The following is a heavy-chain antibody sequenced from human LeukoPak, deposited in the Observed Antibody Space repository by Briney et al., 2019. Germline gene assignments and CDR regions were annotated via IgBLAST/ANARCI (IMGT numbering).Heavy chain of an antibody. CDR2: ISAYNGNT. V-gene: IGHV1-18*01. CDR3: ARYYYYGSGSSQYYFDY. CDR1: GYTLTELS. J-gene: IGHJ4*02. Sequence: ASVKVSCKVSGYTLTELSMHWVRQAPGQGLEWMGWISAYNGNTNYAQKLQGRVTMTTDTSTSTAYMELRSLRSDDTAVYYCARYYYYGSGSSQYYFDYWGQGTLVTVSS. D-gene: IGHD3-10*01.